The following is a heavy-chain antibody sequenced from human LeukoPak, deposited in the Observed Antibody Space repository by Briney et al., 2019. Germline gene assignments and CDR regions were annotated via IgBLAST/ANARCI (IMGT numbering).Heavy chain of an antibody. D-gene: IGHD3-3*01. CDR2: ISGSGGST. Sequence: GGSLRLSCAASGFTFSNHAMSWVRQAPGKGLEWVSAISGSGGSTYYADSVKGRFTISRDNSKNTLYLQMNSLRAEDTAVYYCAKGHYDFWSGLLQTLDYWGQGTLVTVSS. J-gene: IGHJ4*02. CDR1: GFTFSNHA. V-gene: IGHV3-23*01. CDR3: AKGHYDFWSGLLQTLDY.